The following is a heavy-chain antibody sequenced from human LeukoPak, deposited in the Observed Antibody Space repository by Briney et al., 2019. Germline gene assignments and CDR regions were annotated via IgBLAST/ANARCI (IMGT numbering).Heavy chain of an antibody. Sequence: PGGSLRLSCAASGFTFDDYAMHWVRQAPGKGLEWVSGISWNSGSIGYADSVKGRFTISRDNAKNSLYLQMNSLRAEDTAVYYCARERDDDSSGFRYNWFDPWGQGTLVTVSP. J-gene: IGHJ5*02. CDR1: GFTFDDYA. CDR3: ARERDDDSSGFRYNWFDP. D-gene: IGHD3-22*01. CDR2: ISWNSGSI. V-gene: IGHV3-9*01.